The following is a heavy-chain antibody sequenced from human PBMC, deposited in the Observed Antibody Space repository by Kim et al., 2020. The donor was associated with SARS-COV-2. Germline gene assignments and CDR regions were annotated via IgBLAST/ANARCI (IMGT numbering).Heavy chain of an antibody. D-gene: IGHD1-26*01. V-gene: IGHV3-30*02. Sequence: VKGRFTISRDNSKNTLYLQMNSLRAEDTAVYYCAKNSGSVPAAYYYGMDVWGQGTTVTVSS. CDR3: AKNSGSVPAAYYYGMDV. J-gene: IGHJ6*02.